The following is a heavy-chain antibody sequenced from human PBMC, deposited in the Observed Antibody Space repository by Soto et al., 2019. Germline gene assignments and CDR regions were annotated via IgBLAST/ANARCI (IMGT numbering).Heavy chain of an antibody. Sequence: SETLSLTCAVYGGSFSGYYWSWIRQPPGKGLELIGEINHSGSTNYNPSLKSRVTISVDTSKNQFSLKLSSVTAADTAVYYCARGQGGRSMDVWGQGTTVTVSS. D-gene: IGHD2-15*01. CDR1: GGSFSGYY. CDR3: ARGQGGRSMDV. V-gene: IGHV4-34*01. CDR2: INHSGST. J-gene: IGHJ6*02.